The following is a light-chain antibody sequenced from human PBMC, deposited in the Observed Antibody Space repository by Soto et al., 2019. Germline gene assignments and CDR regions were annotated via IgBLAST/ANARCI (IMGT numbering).Light chain of an antibody. CDR3: QQYYSTPLT. V-gene: IGKV3-20*01. CDR2: AAS. J-gene: IGKJ4*01. CDR1: QSVSSSQ. Sequence: EVVLTQSPGTLSLSPGERATLSCRASQSVSSSQLTWFQQKPGQAPRLLIYAASNRAAGIPDRFSGSGSGTDFTLTISSLQAEDVAVYYCQQYYSTPLTFGGGTKVDIK.